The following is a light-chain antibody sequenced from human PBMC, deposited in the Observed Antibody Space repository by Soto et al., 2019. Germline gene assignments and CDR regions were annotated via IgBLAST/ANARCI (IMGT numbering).Light chain of an antibody. V-gene: IGLV1-44*01. CDR1: SSNIGSTT. CDR3: AAWDDSLHGFL. Sequence: QSVLTQPPSASGTPGHRVTLSCSGASSNIGSTTVSWDQHAPGTAPKLLIVSNDQRPSGVPDRFSGSVSGTSASLAISGIQSDDEAGYYCAAWDDSLHGFLFGTGTKVPVL. CDR2: SND. J-gene: IGLJ1*01.